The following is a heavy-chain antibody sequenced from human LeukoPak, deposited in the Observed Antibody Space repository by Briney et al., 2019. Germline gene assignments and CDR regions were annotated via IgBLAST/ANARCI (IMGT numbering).Heavy chain of an antibody. CDR3: ARTRSNYYDSSGPNPPLDY. CDR1: GGTFSSYA. J-gene: IGHJ4*02. Sequence: SVKVSCKASGGTFSSYAISWVRQAPGQGLEWMGGIIPIFGTANYAQKFQGRVTITADESTSTAYMELSSLRSEDTAVYYCARTRSNYYDSSGPNPPLDYWGQGTPVTVSS. D-gene: IGHD3-22*01. V-gene: IGHV1-69*13. CDR2: IIPIFGTA.